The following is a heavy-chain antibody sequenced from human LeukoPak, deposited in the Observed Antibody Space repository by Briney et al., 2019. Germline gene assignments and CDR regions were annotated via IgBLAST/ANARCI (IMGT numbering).Heavy chain of an antibody. CDR2: IYSGGST. V-gene: IGHV3-66*02. J-gene: IGHJ5*02. CDR3: ARVSMYYDFWSVYYGDP. Sequence: GGSLRLSCAASGFTVSSNYMSWVRQAPGKGLEWVSVIYSGGSTYYADSVKGRFTIYRDNSKNTLYLQMNSLRAEDTAVYYCARVSMYYDFWSVYYGDPWGQGTLVTVSS. D-gene: IGHD3-3*01. CDR1: GFTVSSNY.